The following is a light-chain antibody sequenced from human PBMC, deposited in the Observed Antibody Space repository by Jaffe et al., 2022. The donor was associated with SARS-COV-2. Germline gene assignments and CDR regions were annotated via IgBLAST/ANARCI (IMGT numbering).Light chain of an antibody. CDR1: SSDVGGYDH. Sequence: QSALTQPPSASGSPGQSVTISCTGTSSDVGGYDHVSWYQHDPGKAPKLIIYEVTRRPSGVPDRFSGSKSGNTASLTVSGLQAEDEADYYCCSYGGENNLWIFGGGTKLTVL. CDR3: CSYGGENNLWI. J-gene: IGLJ3*02. CDR2: EVT. V-gene: IGLV2-8*01.